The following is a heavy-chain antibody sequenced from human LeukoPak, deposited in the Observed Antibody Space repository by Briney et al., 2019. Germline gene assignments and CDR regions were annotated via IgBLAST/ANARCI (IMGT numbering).Heavy chain of an antibody. CDR1: GGSISNSYY. Sequence: PSETLSLTCTGSGGSISNSYYWGWIRQPPGKGLEWVGSIYYSGSTYYNPSLKSRVTISVDTSKNQFSLKLSSVTAADTAVYYCASNLSGSYYNWFDPWGQGTLVTVSS. V-gene: IGHV4-39*07. CDR3: ASNLSGSYYNWFDP. J-gene: IGHJ5*02. D-gene: IGHD1-26*01. CDR2: IYYSGST.